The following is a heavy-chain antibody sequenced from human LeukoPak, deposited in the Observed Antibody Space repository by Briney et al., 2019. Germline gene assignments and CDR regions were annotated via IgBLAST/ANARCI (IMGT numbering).Heavy chain of an antibody. J-gene: IGHJ4*02. D-gene: IGHD6-13*01. CDR3: AKDSGHGAAAGTFDY. CDR1: GFTFSSYA. CDR2: TSGSGGST. Sequence: GGSLRLSCAASGFTFSSYAMSWVRQAPGKGLEWVSATSGSGGSTYYADSVKGRFTISRDNSKNTLYLQMNSLRAEDTAVYYCAKDSGHGAAAGTFDYWGQGTLVTVSS. V-gene: IGHV3-23*01.